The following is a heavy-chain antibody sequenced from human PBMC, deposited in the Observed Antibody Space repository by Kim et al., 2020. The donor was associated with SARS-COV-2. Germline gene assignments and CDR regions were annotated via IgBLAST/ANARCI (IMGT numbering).Heavy chain of an antibody. J-gene: IGHJ6*02. D-gene: IGHD2-2*01. CDR3: ARGPAATYYYGMDV. Sequence: HPSLKSRVTISVDTSKNQFSLKLSSVTAADTAVYYCARGPAATYYYGMDVWGQGTTVTVSS. V-gene: IGHV4-59*09.